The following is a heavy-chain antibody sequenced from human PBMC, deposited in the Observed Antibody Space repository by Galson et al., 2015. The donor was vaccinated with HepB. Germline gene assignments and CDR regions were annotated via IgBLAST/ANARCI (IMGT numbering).Heavy chain of an antibody. J-gene: IGHJ6*02. CDR1: RYSFSSFW. CDR2: IDPSDSYT. Sequence: QSGAEVKKPGESLRISCKGSRYSFSSFWITWVRQMPGKGLEWMGRIDPSDSYTDYGPSFQGHVTISTDKSITTAYLQWSSLKASDTAIYYCARHEGARGGMDVWGQGTTVTVSS. CDR3: ARHEGARGGMDV. V-gene: IGHV5-10-1*01. D-gene: IGHD3-16*01.